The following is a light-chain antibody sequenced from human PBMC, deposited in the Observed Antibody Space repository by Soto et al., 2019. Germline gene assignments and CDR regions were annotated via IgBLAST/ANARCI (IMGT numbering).Light chain of an antibody. CDR2: EVS. J-gene: IGLJ1*01. V-gene: IGLV2-14*01. CDR1: SSDVGIYNY. Sequence: QSVLTQPASVSGSPGQSIAISCTGSSSDVGIYNYVSWYQQHPGKVPKLIIYEVSNRPSGVSNRFSGSKSGNTASLTISGLQADDEADYYCSSYTTSSTRVFGTGTKVTAL. CDR3: SSYTTSSTRV.